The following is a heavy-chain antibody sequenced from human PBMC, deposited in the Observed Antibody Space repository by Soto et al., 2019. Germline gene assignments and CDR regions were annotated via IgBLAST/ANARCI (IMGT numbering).Heavy chain of an antibody. Sequence: QVQLVESGGGVVQPGRSLRLSCADSGFTFTDYGMHWVRQAPGKGLEWVAVISYDGSNKNYADSVKGRFTISRDNSKNTLYLQMNSLRAEDTAVYYCAKDTYYHDSSGYYVFDYWGQGTLVTASS. D-gene: IGHD3-22*01. V-gene: IGHV3-30*18. CDR3: AKDTYYHDSSGYYVFDY. J-gene: IGHJ4*02. CDR2: ISYDGSNK. CDR1: GFTFTDYG.